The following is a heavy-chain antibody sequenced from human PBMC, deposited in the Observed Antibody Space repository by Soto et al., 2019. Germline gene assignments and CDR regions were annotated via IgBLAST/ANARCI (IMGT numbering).Heavy chain of an antibody. D-gene: IGHD6-13*01. J-gene: IGHJ5*02. CDR1: GGSISSYY. Sequence: ETLSLTCTVSGGSISSYYWSWIRQPPGKGLEWIGYIYYSGSTNYNPSLKSRVTISVDTSKNQFSLKLSSVTAADTAVYYCARDRRGIAAAGNWFDPWGQGTLVTVSS. CDR3: ARDRRGIAAAGNWFDP. CDR2: IYYSGST. V-gene: IGHV4-59*01.